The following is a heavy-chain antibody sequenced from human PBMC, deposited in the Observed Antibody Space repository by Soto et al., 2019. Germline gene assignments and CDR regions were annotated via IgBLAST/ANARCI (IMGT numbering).Heavy chain of an antibody. D-gene: IGHD2-15*01. Sequence: QVQLQESGPGLVKPSQTLSLTCTVSGGSISSGGYYWSWIRQHPGKGLEWIGYIYYSGSTYYNPSLKSRVTITVDTSKNQYSLKLSSVTAADTDVYYCTRAGYCSGGSCDALYYFAYWGQGTLVTVSS. CDR3: TRAGYCSGGSCDALYYFAY. CDR2: IYYSGST. CDR1: GGSISSGGYY. J-gene: IGHJ4*02. V-gene: IGHV4-31*03.